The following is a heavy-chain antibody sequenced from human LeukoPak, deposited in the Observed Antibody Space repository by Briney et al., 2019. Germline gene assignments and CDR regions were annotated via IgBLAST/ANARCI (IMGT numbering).Heavy chain of an antibody. V-gene: IGHV3-7*01. J-gene: IGHJ4*02. CDR3: ARDKPAPFDY. CDR1: GFIFSTYN. Sequence: GGSLRLSCEASGFIFSTYNMNWVRQAPGKGLEWVANIKQDGSEKYYVDSVKGRFTISRDNAKNSLYLQMNSLRAEDTAVYYCARDKPAPFDYWGQGTLVTVSS. D-gene: IGHD2-2*01. CDR2: IKQDGSEK.